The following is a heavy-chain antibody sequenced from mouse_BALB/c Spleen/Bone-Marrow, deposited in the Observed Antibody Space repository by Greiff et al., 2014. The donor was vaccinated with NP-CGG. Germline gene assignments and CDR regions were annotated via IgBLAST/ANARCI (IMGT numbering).Heavy chain of an antibody. Sequence: EVKLQESGPELVKPGASVKISCKTSGYTFTEYTMHWVKQSHGKSLEWIGGINPNNGGTSYNQKFKGKATLTVDKSSSTAYMELRSLTSEDSAVYYCARWKDGYYSWFAHWGQGTLVTVSA. V-gene: IGHV1-18*01. J-gene: IGHJ3*01. CDR2: INPNNGGT. D-gene: IGHD2-3*01. CDR1: GYTFTEYT. CDR3: ARWKDGYYSWFAH.